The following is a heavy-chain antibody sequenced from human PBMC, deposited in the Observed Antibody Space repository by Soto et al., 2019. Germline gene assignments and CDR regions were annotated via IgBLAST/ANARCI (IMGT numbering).Heavy chain of an antibody. D-gene: IGHD3-22*01. CDR3: ASTDYYDSSGSDY. CDR2: ISGSGGST. CDR1: GFTFSSYA. V-gene: IGHV3-23*01. Sequence: EVQLLESGGGLVQPGGSLRLSCAASGFTFSSYAMSWVRQAPGKGLEWVPAISGSGGSTYYTDSVKGRFTISRDNSKNTLYLQMNSLRAEDTAVYYGASTDYYDSSGSDYWGQGTLVTVSS. J-gene: IGHJ4*02.